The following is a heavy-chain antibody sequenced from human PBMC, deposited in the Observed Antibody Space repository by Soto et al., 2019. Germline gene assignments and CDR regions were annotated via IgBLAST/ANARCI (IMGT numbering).Heavy chain of an antibody. Sequence: VGSLRLSGVGYGFTFSNYGMHWVRQPPGKGLEWVALISDDGDKRYYADSVRGRLIISRDNSKDTLYLQMNSLGPDDTAVYFCAKARVRIVGANSFDYWGQGTPVTVSS. CDR1: GFTFSNYG. D-gene: IGHD1-26*01. CDR3: AKARVRIVGANSFDY. J-gene: IGHJ4*02. CDR2: ISDDGDKR. V-gene: IGHV3-30*18.